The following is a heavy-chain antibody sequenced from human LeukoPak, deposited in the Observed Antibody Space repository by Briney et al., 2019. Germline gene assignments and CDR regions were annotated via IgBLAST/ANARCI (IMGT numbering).Heavy chain of an antibody. CDR3: ANSALWGSYRAVDY. V-gene: IGHV3-23*01. D-gene: IGHD3-16*02. CDR1: GFTFSSYA. J-gene: IGHJ4*02. CDR2: ISGSGGST. Sequence: QPGGSLRLSCAASGFTFSSYAMSWVRQAPGKGLEWVSAISGSGGSTYYADSVKGRFTISRDNSKNTLYLQMNSLRAEDTAVYYCANSALWGSYRAVDYWGQGTLVTVSS.